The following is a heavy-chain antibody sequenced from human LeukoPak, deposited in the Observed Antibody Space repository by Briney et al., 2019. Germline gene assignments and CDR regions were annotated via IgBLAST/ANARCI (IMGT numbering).Heavy chain of an antibody. CDR2: ISYDGSNK. Sequence: GGSLRLSCAASGFTFSSYAMHWVRQAPGKGLEWVAVISYDGSNKYYADSVKGRFTISSDNSKNTLYLQMNSLRAEDTAVCYCARGHFTNAFDIWGQGTMVTVSS. V-gene: IGHV3-30*14. D-gene: IGHD2-2*01. J-gene: IGHJ3*02. CDR1: GFTFSSYA. CDR3: ARGHFTNAFDI.